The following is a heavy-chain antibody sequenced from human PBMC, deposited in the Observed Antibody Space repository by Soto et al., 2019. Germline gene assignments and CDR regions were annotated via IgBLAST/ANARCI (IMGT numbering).Heavy chain of an antibody. D-gene: IGHD3-3*01. CDR3: ERGGWSGGGEY. V-gene: IGHV1-69*13. CDR2: IIPIFGTA. J-gene: IGHJ4*02. CDR1: GGTFSSYA. Sequence: ASVKVSCKASGGTFSSYAISWVRQAPGQGLEWMGGIIPIFGTANYAQKFQGRVTITADESTSTAYMELSSLRSEETAVYYCERGGWSGGGEYWGQGTLVTAPQ.